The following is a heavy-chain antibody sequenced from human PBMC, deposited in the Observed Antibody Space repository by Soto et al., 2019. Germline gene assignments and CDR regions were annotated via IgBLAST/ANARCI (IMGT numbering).Heavy chain of an antibody. Sequence: HLVPSGPAVKKPGASITVSCKTSGDTFPNFGLSWVRQAPGQGLEWMGWIATYNSNRNYAQKFQGRLTLTTDTSTSTADMELKSLRYDDTAVYYCATVLRGVVNWFDPWGQGTLVTVSS. J-gene: IGHJ5*02. V-gene: IGHV1-18*01. CDR3: ATVLRGVVNWFDP. CDR1: GDTFPNFG. CDR2: IATYNSNR. D-gene: IGHD3-10*01.